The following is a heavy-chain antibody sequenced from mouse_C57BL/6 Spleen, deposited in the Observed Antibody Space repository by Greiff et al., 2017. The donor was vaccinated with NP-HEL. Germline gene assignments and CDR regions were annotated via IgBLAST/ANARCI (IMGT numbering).Heavy chain of an antibody. CDR1: GYAFSSSW. V-gene: IGHV1-82*01. J-gene: IGHJ2*01. CDR2: IYPGDGDT. CDR3: ARRGSSNYFDY. D-gene: IGHD1-1*01. Sequence: LQESGPELVKPGASVKISCKASGYAFSSSWMNWVKQRPGKGLEWIGRIYPGDGDTNYNGKFKGKATLTADKSSSTAYMQLSSLTSEDSAVYFCARRGSSNYFDYWGQGTTLTVSS.